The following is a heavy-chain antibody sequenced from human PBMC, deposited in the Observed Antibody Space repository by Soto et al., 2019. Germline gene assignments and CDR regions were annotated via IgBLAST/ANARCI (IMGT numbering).Heavy chain of an antibody. D-gene: IGHD3-3*01. CDR1: GFTFSGSA. CDR2: IRSKANSYAT. Sequence: PGGSLRLSCAASGFTFSGSAMHWVRQASGKGLEWVGRIRSKANSYATAYAASVKGRFTISRDDSKNTAYLQMNSLKTEDTAVYYCTNGFWSGVYYYYGMDVWGQGTTVTVSS. V-gene: IGHV3-73*01. J-gene: IGHJ6*02. CDR3: TNGFWSGVYYYYGMDV.